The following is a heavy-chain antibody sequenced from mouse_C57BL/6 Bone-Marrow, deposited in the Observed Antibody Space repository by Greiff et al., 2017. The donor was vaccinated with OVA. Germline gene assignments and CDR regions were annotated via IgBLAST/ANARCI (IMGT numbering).Heavy chain of an antibody. J-gene: IGHJ2*01. D-gene: IGHD2-1*01. Sequence: QVHVKQSGAELVRPGASVTLSCKASGYTFTDYEMHWVKQTPVHGLEWIGAIDPETGGTAYNQKFKGKAILTADKSSSTAYMELRSLTSEDSAVYYCTRGGNYRWGQGTTLTVSS. CDR3: TRGGNYR. V-gene: IGHV1-15*01. CDR1: GYTFTDYE. CDR2: IDPETGGT.